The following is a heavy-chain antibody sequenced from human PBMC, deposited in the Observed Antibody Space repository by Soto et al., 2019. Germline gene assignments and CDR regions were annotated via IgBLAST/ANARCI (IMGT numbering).Heavy chain of an antibody. CDR1: GGSISSYY. Sequence: PWETLSLTCTVSGGSISSYYWSWIRQTPGKGLEWIGYVHDSWGPNYNPSLKSRVAISLDTSKSQFSLKLTSVTATDTAVYYCARQGFGALHGLVDVCGQATTVTVSS. J-gene: IGHJ6*02. CDR2: VHDSWGP. CDR3: ARQGFGALHGLVDV. D-gene: IGHD3-10*01. V-gene: IGHV4-59*08.